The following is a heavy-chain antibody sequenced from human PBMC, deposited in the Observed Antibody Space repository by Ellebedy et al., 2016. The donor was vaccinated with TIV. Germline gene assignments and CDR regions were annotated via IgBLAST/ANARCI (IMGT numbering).Heavy chain of an antibody. CDR2: ISYDGSNK. V-gene: IGHV3-30-3*01. D-gene: IGHD2/OR15-2a*01. J-gene: IGHJ5*02. CDR3: ARGNLSSLDP. CDR1: GFVFRNYA. Sequence: LSLTCAASGFVFRNYAMHWVRQAPGKGLEWVAVISYDGSNKYYADSVKGRFTISRDNSKNTMYVQMNSLRAEDTAVYYCARGNLSSLDPWGQGTLVTVSS.